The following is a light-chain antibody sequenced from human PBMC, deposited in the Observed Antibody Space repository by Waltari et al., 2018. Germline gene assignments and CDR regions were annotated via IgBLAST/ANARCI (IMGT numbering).Light chain of an antibody. V-gene: IGLV7-46*01. CDR1: TGAVTSGHF. Sequence: QAVVTQEPSVTVSPGGTVTLTCGSSTGAVTSGHFPYWFQQKPGQAPRTLIYDTSNKHSWTPARFSGSLLGGKAALTLSGAQPEDEAEYYCLLSYSGARWVFGGG. CDR2: DTS. J-gene: IGLJ3*02. CDR3: LLSYSGARWV.